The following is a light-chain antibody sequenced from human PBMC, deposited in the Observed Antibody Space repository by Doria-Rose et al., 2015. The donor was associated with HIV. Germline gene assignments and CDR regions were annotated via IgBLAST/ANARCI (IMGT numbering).Light chain of an antibody. CDR1: QGISSY. CDR3: QQYYSYPAT. Sequence: AIRMTQSPSSVSACTGDRVTITCRASQGISSYLAWYQQKPGKAPKLLIYAAATLQSGVPSRFSGRGSGTDFTLTISCLQSEDFATYYCQQYYSYPATFGQGTKVEI. J-gene: IGKJ1*01. V-gene: IGKV1-8*01. CDR2: AAA.